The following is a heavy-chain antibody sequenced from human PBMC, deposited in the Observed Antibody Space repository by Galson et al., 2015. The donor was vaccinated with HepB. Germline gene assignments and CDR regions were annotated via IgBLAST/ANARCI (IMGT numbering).Heavy chain of an antibody. V-gene: IGHV3-33*08. CDR2: IWYDGSNK. CDR3: ARAGVAGTLLDYYYGMDV. Sequence: SLRLSCAASGFTFSSYGMHWVRQAPGKGLEWVAVIWYDGSNKYYADSVKGRFTISRDNSKNTLYLQMNSLRAEDTAVYYCARAGVAGTLLDYYYGMDVWGQGTTVTVSS. D-gene: IGHD6-19*01. J-gene: IGHJ6*02. CDR1: GFTFSSYG.